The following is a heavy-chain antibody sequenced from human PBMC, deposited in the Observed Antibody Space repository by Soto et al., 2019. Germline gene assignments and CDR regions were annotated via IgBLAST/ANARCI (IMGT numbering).Heavy chain of an antibody. CDR3: ARVSGWYGVDSFDI. Sequence: ASVKVSFKASGYTFTNYDIHWVRQATGQRREGMGWMNPNADNTGYSEKLQGRVTMTRNNATSTAYMELSSLTSEDTAVYYCARVSGWYGVDSFDIWGQGTLVTVSS. D-gene: IGHD6-19*01. CDR1: GYTFTNYD. J-gene: IGHJ3*02. CDR2: MNPNADNT. V-gene: IGHV1-8*01.